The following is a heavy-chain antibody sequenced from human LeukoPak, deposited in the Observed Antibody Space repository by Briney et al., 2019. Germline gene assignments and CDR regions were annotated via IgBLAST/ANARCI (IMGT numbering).Heavy chain of an antibody. CDR3: ARTGGDYPLSYYYYYMDV. J-gene: IGHJ6*03. V-gene: IGHV1-2*02. CDR1: GYTFTGYY. D-gene: IGHD4-17*01. CDR2: INPNSGGT. Sequence: ASVKVSCKASGYTFTGYYMHWVRQAPGQGREWMGWINPNSGGTNYAQKFQGRVTMTRDTSISTAYMELSRLRSDDTAVYYCARTGGDYPLSYYYYYMDVWGKGTTVTVSS.